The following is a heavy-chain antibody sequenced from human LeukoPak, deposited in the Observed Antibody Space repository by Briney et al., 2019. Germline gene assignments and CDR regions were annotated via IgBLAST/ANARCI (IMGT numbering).Heavy chain of an antibody. V-gene: IGHV5-51*01. J-gene: IGHJ4*02. CDR3: ARHAPISFWSGYPSPYYFDY. CDR2: IYPGDSDT. D-gene: IGHD3-3*01. CDR1: GYSFTSYW. Sequence: GESLKISCKGSGYSFTSYWIGWVRQMPGKGLEWMGIIYPGDSDTRYSPSFQGQVTISADKSISTAYLQWSSLKASDTAMYYCARHAPISFWSGYPSPYYFDYWGQGTLVTVSS.